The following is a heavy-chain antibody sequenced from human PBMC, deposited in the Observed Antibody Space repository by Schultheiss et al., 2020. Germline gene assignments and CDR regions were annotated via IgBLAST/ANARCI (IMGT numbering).Heavy chain of an antibody. D-gene: IGHD2-21*01. CDR2: TYYRSKWYN. J-gene: IGHJ5*02. CDR1: GDSVSSNSAA. V-gene: IGHV6-1*01. CDR3: ARGEKGHCGGDCHTHH. Sequence: SQPLSLTCAISGDSVSSNSAAWNWIRQSPSRGLEWLGRTYYRSKWYNDYAVSVKSRITINPDTSKNQFSLQLNSVTPEDTAVYYCARGEKGHCGGDCHTHHWGQGTLVTVSS.